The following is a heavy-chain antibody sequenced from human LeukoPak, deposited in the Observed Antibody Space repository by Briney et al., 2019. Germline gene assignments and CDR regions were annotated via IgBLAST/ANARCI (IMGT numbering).Heavy chain of an antibody. Sequence: GGSLRLSCAASGFTFSSYAMHWVRQAPGKGLEYVSAISSDGVGTYYVNSVKGRFTISRDNSKNTLYLQMGSLRAEDMAVYYCARSAYGVALKSYFDYWGQGTLVTVSS. CDR3: ARSAYGVALKSYFDY. CDR1: GFTFSSYA. J-gene: IGHJ4*02. D-gene: IGHD3-10*01. CDR2: ISSDGVGT. V-gene: IGHV3-64*01.